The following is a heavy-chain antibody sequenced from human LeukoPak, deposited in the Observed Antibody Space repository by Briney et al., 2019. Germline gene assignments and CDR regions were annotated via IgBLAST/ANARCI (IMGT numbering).Heavy chain of an antibody. CDR2: ISRSGSSI. D-gene: IGHD6-13*01. Sequence: GGSLRLSCAASGFTFSDYYMSWIRQAPGKGLEWVSYISRSGSSIYYEDSVKGRFTISRDNAKNSLYLQMNSLRAEDTAVYYCARGVSISSSWYNDIWGQGTMVTVSS. V-gene: IGHV3-11*01. J-gene: IGHJ3*02. CDR3: ARGVSISSSWYNDI. CDR1: GFTFSDYY.